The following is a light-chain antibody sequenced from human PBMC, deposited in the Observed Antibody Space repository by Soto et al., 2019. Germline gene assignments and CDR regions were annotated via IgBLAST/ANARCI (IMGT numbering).Light chain of an antibody. V-gene: IGKV3-20*01. CDR2: AAS. CDR3: QQYGTSPPHT. J-gene: IGKJ2*01. Sequence: EIVLTQSPGTLSLSPGERGTLSCRASQSVSSSYLAWYQQKPGQAPRLLIYAASSRATGIPDRFSGSGSGTDFTLTISRLEPEDFEVYYCQQYGTSPPHTFGQGTKLEIK. CDR1: QSVSSSY.